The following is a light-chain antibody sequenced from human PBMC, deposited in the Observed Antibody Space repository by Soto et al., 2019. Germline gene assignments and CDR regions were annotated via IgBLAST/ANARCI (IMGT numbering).Light chain of an antibody. Sequence: IVMTQSPATLPVSPGERATLSCRTSQSVNSHLAWYQHKPGQAPRLLIYAISTRAAGIPDRFSGSGSGKDFTLTISRVEPADSAMYYCQQFGSSWWTFAQGTKVDIK. CDR1: QSVNSH. V-gene: IGKV3-20*01. CDR3: QQFGSSWWT. J-gene: IGKJ1*01. CDR2: AIS.